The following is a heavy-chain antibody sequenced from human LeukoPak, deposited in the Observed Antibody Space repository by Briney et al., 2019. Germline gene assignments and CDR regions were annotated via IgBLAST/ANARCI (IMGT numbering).Heavy chain of an antibody. CDR3: TRRKNTAIAMVRGVRGGLNWFDP. J-gene: IGHJ5*02. Sequence: SETLSLTCAVYGGSFSGYYWSWIRQPPGKGLEWIGEINHSGSTNYNPSLKSRVTISVDTSKNQFSLKLSSVTAADTAVYYCTRRKNTAIAMVRGVRGGLNWFDPWGQGTLVTVSS. D-gene: IGHD3-10*01. CDR1: GGSFSGYY. V-gene: IGHV4-34*01. CDR2: INHSGST.